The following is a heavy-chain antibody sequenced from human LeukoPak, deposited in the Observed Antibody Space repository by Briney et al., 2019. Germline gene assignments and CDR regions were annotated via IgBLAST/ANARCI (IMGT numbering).Heavy chain of an antibody. CDR1: GYTFTSYG. CDR2: ISAYNGNT. J-gene: IGHJ5*02. CDR3: ARGGSGSYFSWLDP. D-gene: IGHD3-10*01. V-gene: IGHV1-18*01. Sequence: EASVKVSCKASGYTFTSYGISWVRQAPGQGLEWMGWISAYNGNTNYAQKLQGRVTMTTDTSTSTAYMELSRLRSDDTAVYYCARGGSGSYFSWLDPWGQGTLVTVSS.